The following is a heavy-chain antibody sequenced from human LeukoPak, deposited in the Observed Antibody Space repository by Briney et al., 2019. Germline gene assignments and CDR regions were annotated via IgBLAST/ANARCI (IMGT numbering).Heavy chain of an antibody. J-gene: IGHJ4*02. CDR1: GYTFITSS. V-gene: IGHV1-3*01. CDR3: VGGSLGF. CDR2: ITVASGNT. Sequence: ASVKVSCKTLGYTFITSSIYWVRQAPGQRLEWLGWITVASGNTRYSENLQGRVTLTRDTSANTAYMELRNLKSEDTAVYYCVGGSLGFWGQGTLVTVSS.